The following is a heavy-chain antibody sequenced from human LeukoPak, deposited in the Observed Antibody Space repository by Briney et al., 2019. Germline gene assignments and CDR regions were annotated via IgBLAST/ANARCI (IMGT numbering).Heavy chain of an antibody. D-gene: IGHD3-10*01. Sequence: PGGPLRLSCAASGFTFSSYGMHWVRQAPGKGLEWVAVIWYDGSNKYYADSVKGRFTISRDNSKNTLYLQMNSLRAEDTAVYYCARESIPYYYGSGWFDYWGQGTLVTVSS. CDR3: ARESIPYYYGSGWFDY. CDR2: IWYDGSNK. CDR1: GFTFSSYG. J-gene: IGHJ4*02. V-gene: IGHV3-33*01.